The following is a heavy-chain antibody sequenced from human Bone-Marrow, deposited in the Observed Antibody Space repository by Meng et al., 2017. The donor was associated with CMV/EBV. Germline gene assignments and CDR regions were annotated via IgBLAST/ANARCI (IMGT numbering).Heavy chain of an antibody. CDR1: DDSISSISYY. CDR3: ARIVVTRSYYYYGMDA. Sequence: SETLSLTCTVSDDSISSISYYWGWIRQPPGKGLEWIGNIYYSGSTYYNASLKSRATISVDTSERQFSLKLSSVTAADTALYYCARIVVTRSYYYYGMDAWGQGTTVTVSS. D-gene: IGHD1-1*01. J-gene: IGHJ6*01. V-gene: IGHV4-39*01. CDR2: IYYSGST.